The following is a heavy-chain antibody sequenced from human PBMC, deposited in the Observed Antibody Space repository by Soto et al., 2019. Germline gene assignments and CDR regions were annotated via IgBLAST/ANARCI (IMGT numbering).Heavy chain of an antibody. CDR3: ARGWGLVS. V-gene: IGHV1-69*01. CDR1: GGSLTSYP. CDR2: IIPIHGTT. J-gene: IGHJ4*02. D-gene: IGHD3-16*01. Sequence: QMEQSGAEVRKPGPSVKVSCKPSGGSLTSYPMAWVRQAPGQGFEWMGGIIPIHGTTEYAQKFQGRVTITADESTNRATLELTGLTSEDTAVYYCARGWGLVSWGQGTLVTVSS.